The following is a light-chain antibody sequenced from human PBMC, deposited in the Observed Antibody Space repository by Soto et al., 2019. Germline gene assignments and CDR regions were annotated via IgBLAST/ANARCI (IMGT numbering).Light chain of an antibody. V-gene: IGKV3-20*01. CDR2: GAS. J-gene: IGKJ4*01. Sequence: EIVLTQSPGTLSLSPGERATLSCRASQSVSNNYLAWYQQKPGQAPRLLIYGASTRATGIAARFSGSGSGTEFTLTISRLEPEDFVVYYCQQYGSSPPLTFGGGTKVDIK. CDR1: QSVSNNY. CDR3: QQYGSSPPLT.